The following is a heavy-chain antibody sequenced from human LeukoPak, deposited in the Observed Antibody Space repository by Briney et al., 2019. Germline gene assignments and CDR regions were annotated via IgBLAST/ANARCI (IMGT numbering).Heavy chain of an antibody. Sequence: SVKVSCKASGGTFSSYAISWVRQAPGQGLEWMGGIIPIFGTANYAQKFQGRVTITADKSTSTAYMELSSLRSEDTAVYYCARDSALISLSGNAFDIWGQGTMVTVSS. CDR1: GGTFSSYA. CDR3: ARDSALISLSGNAFDI. J-gene: IGHJ3*02. V-gene: IGHV1-69*06. D-gene: IGHD2-8*01. CDR2: IIPIFGTA.